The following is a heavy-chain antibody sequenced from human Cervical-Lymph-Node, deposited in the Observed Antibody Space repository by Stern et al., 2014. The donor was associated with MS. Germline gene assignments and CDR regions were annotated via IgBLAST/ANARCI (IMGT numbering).Heavy chain of an antibody. CDR1: GYTFTTPNYG. J-gene: IGHJ4*02. V-gene: IGHV1-18*01. D-gene: IGHD4-11*01. Sequence: QVQLVQSGPEVRQPGASVRVSCKASGYTFTTPNYGIAWVREAPGRGLEWMGWISSHNDNTVYAHKLQDRVTMTTDTSTSTAYMELRSLRSDDTAFYYCARERLRDFNDYHFDSWGQGTLVTVSS. CDR2: ISSHNDNT. CDR3: ARERLRDFNDYHFDS.